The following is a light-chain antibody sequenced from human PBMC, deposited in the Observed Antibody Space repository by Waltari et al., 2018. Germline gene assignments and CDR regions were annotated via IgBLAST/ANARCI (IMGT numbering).Light chain of an antibody. V-gene: IGKV2-28*01. CDR1: QSLLQSNGYKY. Sequence: DIVVTQSPLSLPVTPGEPASISCSFTQSLLQSNGYKYLDWYLQKPGQAPQLLMYLGSNRASGVPDRFSGSGSGTNFTLKISRVEAEDVGVYYCMQALQPPWTFGQGTKVEI. CDR2: LGS. CDR3: MQALQPPWT. J-gene: IGKJ1*01.